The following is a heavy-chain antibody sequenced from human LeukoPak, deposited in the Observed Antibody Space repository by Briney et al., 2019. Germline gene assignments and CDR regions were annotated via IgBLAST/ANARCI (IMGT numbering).Heavy chain of an antibody. CDR3: ARGTQITIFGVPYYGYWFDP. Sequence: ASVKVSCKASGYTFTRYDINWVRQATGPGLEWMGWMNPNSGNTGYAQKFQGRVTMTRNTPISTAYMELSSLRSEDTAVYYCARGTQITIFGVPYYGYWFDPWGQGTLVTVSS. CDR2: MNPNSGNT. D-gene: IGHD3-3*01. CDR1: GYTFTRYD. J-gene: IGHJ5*02. V-gene: IGHV1-8*01.